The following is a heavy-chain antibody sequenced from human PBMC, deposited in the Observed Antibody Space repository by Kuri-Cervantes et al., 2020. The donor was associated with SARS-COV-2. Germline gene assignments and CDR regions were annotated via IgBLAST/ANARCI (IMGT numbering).Heavy chain of an antibody. V-gene: IGHV1-69*04. CDR2: IIPILDIA. Sequence: SVKVSCKTSGGTFSSYAISWVRQAPGQGPEWMGRIIPILDIANSAQGFQDRVTITADKSTSTAYMELSSLRSEDTAVYYCASPGIAAANYYYYGMDVWGQGTTVTVSS. CDR3: ASPGIAAANYYYYGMDV. J-gene: IGHJ6*02. D-gene: IGHD6-13*01. CDR1: GGTFSSYA.